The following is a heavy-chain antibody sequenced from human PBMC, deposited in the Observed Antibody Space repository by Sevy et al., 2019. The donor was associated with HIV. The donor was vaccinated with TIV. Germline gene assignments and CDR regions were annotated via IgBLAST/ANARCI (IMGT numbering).Heavy chain of an antibody. CDR2: ISAYNGNA. J-gene: IGHJ4*02. CDR3: AGAPYYYDSSGYYWGAY. D-gene: IGHD3-22*01. V-gene: IGHV1-18*04. Sequence: ASVKVSCKASGYTFTSYGISWVRQAPGQGLEWMGWISAYNGNANYAQKLQGRVTMTTDTSTSTAYMELRSLRSDDTAVYYCAGAPYYYDSSGYYWGAYWGQGTLVTVSS. CDR1: GYTFTSYG.